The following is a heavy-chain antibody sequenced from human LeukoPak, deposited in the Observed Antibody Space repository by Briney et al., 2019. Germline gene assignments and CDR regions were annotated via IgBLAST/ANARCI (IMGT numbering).Heavy chain of an antibody. CDR3: VRDSPVDTSMVTDYFVMDV. J-gene: IGHJ6*02. CDR2: ISAYSGDT. V-gene: IGHV1-18*01. CDR1: GYTFTSYG. D-gene: IGHD5-18*01. Sequence: ASVKVSCKASGYTFTSYGISWVRQAPGQVLEWMGWISAYSGDTNHAQIFQGRVTLTTDTSTDTAHMELRSLRSDDTAVYYCVRDSPVDTSMVTDYFVMDVWGQGTTVTVSS.